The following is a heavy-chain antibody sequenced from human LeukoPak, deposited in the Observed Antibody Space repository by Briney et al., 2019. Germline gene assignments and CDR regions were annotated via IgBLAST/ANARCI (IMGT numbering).Heavy chain of an antibody. J-gene: IGHJ4*02. D-gene: IGHD4-17*01. V-gene: IGHV3-30*03. CDR2: ISYDGSNK. CDR1: GFTFSSYG. CDR3: ARGGYGDYGPLDY. Sequence: GGSLRLSCAASGFTFSSYGMHWVRQAPGKGLEWVAVISYDGSNKYYADSVKGRFTISRDNSKNTLYLQMNSLRAEDTAVYYCARGGYGDYGPLDYWGQGTLVTVSS.